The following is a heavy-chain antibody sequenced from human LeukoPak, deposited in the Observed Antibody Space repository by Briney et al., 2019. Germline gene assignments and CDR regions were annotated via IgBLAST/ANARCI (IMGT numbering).Heavy chain of an antibody. CDR2: IKQDGSEK. Sequence: GGSLRLSCAASGFTFSSYWMSWVRQARGKGLQWVANIKQDGSEKYYVDSVKGRFTISRDNAKNSLYLQMNSLRAEDTAVYYCARDPCSGGSCFDYWGQGTLVTVSS. CDR3: ARDPCSGGSCFDY. D-gene: IGHD2-15*01. CDR1: GFTFSSYW. J-gene: IGHJ4*02. V-gene: IGHV3-7*01.